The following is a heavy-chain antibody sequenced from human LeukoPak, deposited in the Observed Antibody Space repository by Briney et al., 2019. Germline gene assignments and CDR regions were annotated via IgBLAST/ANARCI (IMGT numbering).Heavy chain of an antibody. Sequence: ASVKVSCKASGYTFTSYYMHWVRQASGQGLEWMGIINPSGGSTSYAQKFQGRVTMTRDTSTSTVYMELSSLRSEDTAVYYCARDRITGTWDYYYGMDVWGQGTTVTVSS. CDR1: GYTFTSYY. V-gene: IGHV1-46*01. CDR3: ARDRITGTWDYYYGMDV. J-gene: IGHJ6*02. CDR2: INPSGGST. D-gene: IGHD1-7*01.